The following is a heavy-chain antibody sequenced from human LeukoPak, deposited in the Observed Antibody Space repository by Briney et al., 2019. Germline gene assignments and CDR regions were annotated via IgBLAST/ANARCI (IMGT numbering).Heavy chain of an antibody. CDR3: AGGSSTSSYYFDY. CDR2: ISSSSYHI. V-gene: IGHV3-21*01. CDR1: GFTFSSYD. J-gene: IGHJ4*02. Sequence: GGSLRLSCAASGFTFSSYDMHWVRQAPGKGLEWVSSISSSSYHIYYADSIKGRFTISRDNAKNSLYLQMDSLRAEDTAVYYCAGGSSTSSYYFDYWGQGTLVTVSS. D-gene: IGHD2-2*01.